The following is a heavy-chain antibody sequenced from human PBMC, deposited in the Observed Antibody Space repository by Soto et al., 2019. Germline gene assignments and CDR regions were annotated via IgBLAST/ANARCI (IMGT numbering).Heavy chain of an antibody. J-gene: IGHJ4*02. D-gene: IGHD6-19*01. CDR1: GFTFSSYA. CDR3: AKSKGQWLAPFVFGY. Sequence: GGSLRLSCAASGFTFSSYAMSWVRQAPGKGLEWVSAISGSGGGTYYADSVKGRFTISRDNSKNTLYLQMNSLRAEDTAVFYCAKSKGQWLAPFVFGYWGQGTQVTVSS. CDR2: ISGSGGGT. V-gene: IGHV3-23*01.